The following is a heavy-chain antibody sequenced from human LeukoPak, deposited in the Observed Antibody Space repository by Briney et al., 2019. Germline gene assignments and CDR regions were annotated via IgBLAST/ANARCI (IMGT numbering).Heavy chain of an antibody. CDR1: D. CDR2: MNPNSGNT. J-gene: IGHJ4*02. CDR3: ARVVGNCGGDCYRLVY. D-gene: IGHD2-21*01. Sequence: DXNXVXQATGQGXXWMAWMNPNSGNTGYAQKFQGRVTMTRNTSISTAYMELSSLRSEDTAVYYCARVVGNCGGDCYRLVYWGQGTLVTVSS. V-gene: IGHV1-8*01.